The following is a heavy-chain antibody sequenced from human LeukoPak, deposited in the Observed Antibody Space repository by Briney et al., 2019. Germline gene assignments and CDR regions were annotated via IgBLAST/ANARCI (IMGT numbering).Heavy chain of an antibody. CDR2: ISAYNGNT. CDR3: ARDQIVVVPAAPDY. Sequence: GASVKVSCKASGYTFTSYGISWVRQAPGQGLEWMGWISAYNGNTNYAQKLQGRVTMTTDTSTSTAYMELRGLRSDDTAVYYCARDQIVVVPAAPDYWGQGTLVTVSS. J-gene: IGHJ4*02. V-gene: IGHV1-18*01. D-gene: IGHD2-2*01. CDR1: GYTFTSYG.